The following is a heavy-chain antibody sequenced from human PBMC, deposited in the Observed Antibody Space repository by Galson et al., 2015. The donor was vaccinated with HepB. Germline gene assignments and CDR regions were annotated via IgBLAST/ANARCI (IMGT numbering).Heavy chain of an antibody. CDR3: ARGRGYSYGPEGFDY. Sequence: SLRLSCAASGFTFSSYSMNWVRQAPGKGLEWVSSISSSSSYIYYADSVKGRFTISRDNAKNSLYLQMNSLRAEDTAMYYCARGRGYSYGPEGFDYWGQGTLVTVSS. J-gene: IGHJ4*02. V-gene: IGHV3-21*01. CDR1: GFTFSSYS. D-gene: IGHD5-18*01. CDR2: ISSSSSYI.